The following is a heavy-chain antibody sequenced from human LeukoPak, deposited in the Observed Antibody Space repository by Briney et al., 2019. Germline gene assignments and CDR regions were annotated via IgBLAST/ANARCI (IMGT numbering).Heavy chain of an antibody. CDR1: GFTFRSYW. D-gene: IGHD2-15*01. CDR3: AREGGRLNWFDP. V-gene: IGHV3-7*01. CDR2: IKQDGSEK. Sequence: GGSLRLSCAASGFTFRSYWMSWVRQAPGKGLEWVANIKQDGSEKYYVDSVKGRFTISRDNAKNSLYLQMNSLRAEDTAVYYCAREGGRLNWFDPWGQGTLVPVSS. J-gene: IGHJ5*02.